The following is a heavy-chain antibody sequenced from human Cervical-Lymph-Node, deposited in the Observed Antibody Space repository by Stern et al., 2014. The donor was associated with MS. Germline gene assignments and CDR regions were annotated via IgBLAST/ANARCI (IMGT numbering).Heavy chain of an antibody. Sequence: QDQLVQSGAEVKKPGASVKVSCKVSGNILTELSMQWVRQAPGKGLEWMGGFDREDGETIYAQNFQGRVTMTEDTSTDTAYMELGSLRSEDTAVYYCAIYGDDGDYWGQGTLVTVSS. J-gene: IGHJ4*02. D-gene: IGHD4-17*01. CDR1: GNILTELS. V-gene: IGHV1-24*01. CDR3: AIYGDDGDY. CDR2: FDREDGET.